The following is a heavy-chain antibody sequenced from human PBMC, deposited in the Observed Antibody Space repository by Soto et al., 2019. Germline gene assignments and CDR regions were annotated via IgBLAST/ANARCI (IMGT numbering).Heavy chain of an antibody. Sequence: EVQLLESGGGLVQPGWSLRLSCAASGFTFSNYAVTWVRQAPGKGLEWVSTISGSGGSTYYADSVKGRFTISRDNSKNTLYLQTNSLRAEDTAVYYCAKEKGSSWYEIDYWGQGTLVTVSS. D-gene: IGHD6-13*01. CDR1: GFTFSNYA. CDR2: ISGSGGST. CDR3: AKEKGSSWYEIDY. J-gene: IGHJ4*02. V-gene: IGHV3-23*01.